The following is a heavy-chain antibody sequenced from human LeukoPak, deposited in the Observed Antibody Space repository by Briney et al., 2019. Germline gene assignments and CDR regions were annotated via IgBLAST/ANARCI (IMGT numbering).Heavy chain of an antibody. V-gene: IGHV4-34*01. J-gene: IGHJ6*03. Sequence: TSETLSLTCAVYGGSFSGYYWSWIRQPPGKGLEWIGEINHSGSTNYNPSLKSRVTISVDTSKNQFSLKLSSVTAADTAVYYCARGRKLGKRREWFGESLYYYYMDVWGKGTTVTVSS. D-gene: IGHD3-10*01. CDR2: INHSGST. CDR3: ARGRKLGKRREWFGESLYYYYMDV. CDR1: GGSFSGYY.